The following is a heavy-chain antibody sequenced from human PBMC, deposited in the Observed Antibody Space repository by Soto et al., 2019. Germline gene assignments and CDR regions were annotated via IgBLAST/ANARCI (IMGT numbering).Heavy chain of an antibody. CDR1: GSTFTTYP. Sequence: PVKVSCKTSGSTFTTYPISWVRQAPGQGLEWMGTIIPILDTANYAQNLQGRVTLTTDTSTSTAYMELRSLRSNDTAVYYCAMVDVYVTPSPQDVWGQGTTVTVSS. J-gene: IGHJ6*02. CDR2: IIPILDTA. D-gene: IGHD3-16*01. V-gene: IGHV1-69*08. CDR3: AMVDVYVTPSPQDV.